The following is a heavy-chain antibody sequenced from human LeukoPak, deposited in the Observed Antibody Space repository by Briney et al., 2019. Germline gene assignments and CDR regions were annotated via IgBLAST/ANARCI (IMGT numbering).Heavy chain of an antibody. CDR2: ISYDGSNK. Sequence: GGSLRLSCAASGFTFSSYAMHWVRQAPGKGLEWVAVISYDGSNKYYADSVKGRFTISRDNSNNTLYLQMNSLRAEDTAVYYCASGIAVAGTRDSYWGQGTLVTVSS. D-gene: IGHD6-19*01. V-gene: IGHV3-30*14. CDR3: ASGIAVAGTRDSY. J-gene: IGHJ4*02. CDR1: GFTFSSYA.